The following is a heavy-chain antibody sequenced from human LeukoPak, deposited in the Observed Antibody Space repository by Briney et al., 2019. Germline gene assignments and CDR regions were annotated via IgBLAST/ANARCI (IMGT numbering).Heavy chain of an antibody. CDR1: GFTFSSFW. CDR2: IRPDGGEI. CDR3: ARDSNSYYFDN. Sequence: GGSLRLSCAASGFTFSSFWMGWARQAPGKGLEWVANIRPDGGEIHYVGSVKGRFTISRDNAKNSLHLQMSSLRVDDTAVYYCARDSNSYYFDNWGQGTLVTVSS. J-gene: IGHJ4*02. D-gene: IGHD2-2*01. V-gene: IGHV3-7*01.